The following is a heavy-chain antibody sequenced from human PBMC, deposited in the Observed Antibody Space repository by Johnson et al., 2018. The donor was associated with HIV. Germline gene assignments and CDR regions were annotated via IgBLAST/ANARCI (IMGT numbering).Heavy chain of an antibody. CDR2: ISGSGGRT. V-gene: IGHV3-23*04. D-gene: IGHD3-16*01. J-gene: IGHJ3*02. CDR3: AKERKSGGGDADACDI. Sequence: EQLVESGGGLVQPGGSLRLSCAASGFTFSSYAMSWVRQAPGKGLEWVSVISGSGGRTYYADSVKGRFTISRDNSKNTLYLQMNSLRAEDTAVFYCAKERKSGGGDADACDIWGQGTFVSVSS. CDR1: GFTFSSYA.